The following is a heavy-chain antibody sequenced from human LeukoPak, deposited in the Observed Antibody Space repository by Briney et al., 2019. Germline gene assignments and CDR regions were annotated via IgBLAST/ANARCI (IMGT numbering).Heavy chain of an antibody. CDR3: ARDFYDGFALDY. J-gene: IGHJ4*02. CDR1: GFTFSSYS. V-gene: IGHV3-21*03. Sequence: GGSLRLSCAASGFTFSSYSMNWVRQAPGKGLEWVSSISSSSSYIYYTDSVKGRFTISRDNARNSLYLQMDNLRAEDAGVYYCARDFYDGFALDYWGQGTLVTVSS. CDR2: ISSSSSYI. D-gene: IGHD2/OR15-2a*01.